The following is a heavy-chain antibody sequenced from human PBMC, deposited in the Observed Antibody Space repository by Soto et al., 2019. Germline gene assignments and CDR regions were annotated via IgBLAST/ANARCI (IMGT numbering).Heavy chain of an antibody. J-gene: IGHJ4*02. Sequence: SETLSLSCAVEGGYFSDYCGTWIRQPPGTGLEWIGEINHSGSTNYNPSLKSRVTISVDTSKNQFSLKLTSVTAADTAVYYCARDKITGLFDYWGQGTLVTVSS. CDR3: ARDKITGLFDY. CDR1: GGYFSDYC. V-gene: IGHV4-34*01. CDR2: INHSGST. D-gene: IGHD2-8*02.